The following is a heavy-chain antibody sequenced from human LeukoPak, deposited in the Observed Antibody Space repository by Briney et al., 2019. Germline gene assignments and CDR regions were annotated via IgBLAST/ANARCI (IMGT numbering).Heavy chain of an antibody. V-gene: IGHV3-23*01. CDR3: AKDQGYSYYYLDY. D-gene: IGHD5-18*01. Sequence: GGSLRLSCAASGFTFNTHAMSWVRQAPGKGLEWVSGINGNGASTYYPDSVKGRFTISRDNSKNTLYLQMSSLRAEDTATYYCAKDQGYSYYYLDYWGQGTLVTVSS. CDR1: GFTFNTHA. CDR2: INGNGAST. J-gene: IGHJ4*02.